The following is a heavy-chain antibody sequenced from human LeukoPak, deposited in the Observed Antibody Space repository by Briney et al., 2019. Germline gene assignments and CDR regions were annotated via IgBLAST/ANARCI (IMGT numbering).Heavy chain of an antibody. J-gene: IGHJ5*02. Sequence: GRSLRLSCAASGFTFSSYGMHWVRQAPGKGLEWVAVISYDGSNKYYADSVKGRFTISRDNSKNTLYLQMNSLRPEETAVYYCAKDRATRPYGGWFGPWGQGNLVTGSS. CDR1: GFTFSSYG. D-gene: IGHD2-15*01. CDR3: AKDRATRPYGGWFGP. V-gene: IGHV3-30*18. CDR2: ISYDGSNK.